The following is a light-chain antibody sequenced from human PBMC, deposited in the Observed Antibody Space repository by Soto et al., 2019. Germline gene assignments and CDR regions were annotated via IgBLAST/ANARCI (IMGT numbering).Light chain of an antibody. CDR1: TGAVTSGNA. Sequence: QAVVTQEPSLTMSPGGTVTLTCASSTGAVTSGNAPNWFQQKPGQAPRALIYSTSNKRSWTPARFSGSLLGGQAALTLSGVQPEDEADYFCLLFHDDAWVFGGGTKLTVL. CDR3: LLFHDDAWV. CDR2: STS. J-gene: IGLJ3*02. V-gene: IGLV7-43*01.